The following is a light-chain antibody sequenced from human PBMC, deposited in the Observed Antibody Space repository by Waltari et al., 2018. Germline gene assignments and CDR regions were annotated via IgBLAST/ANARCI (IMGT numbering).Light chain of an antibody. V-gene: IGLV2-11*01. J-gene: IGLJ3*02. Sequence: QSALTQPRSVSGSPGQSVTLSCTGTSNDIGFYNYFSWYQQHPGKAPKVLIYDVTKRPSGVPDRFSGSKSGNTASLTISGLQAEDEADYYCCSYGGSYTWVFGGGTWLTVL. CDR3: CSYGGSYTWV. CDR1: SNDIGFYNY. CDR2: DVT.